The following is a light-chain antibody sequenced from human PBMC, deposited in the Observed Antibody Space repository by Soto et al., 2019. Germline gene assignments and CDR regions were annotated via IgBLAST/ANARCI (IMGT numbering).Light chain of an antibody. CDR1: QDIRSY. CDR2: TAS. Sequence: DIQLTQSPSFLSASVGDRVTITCRASQDIRSYLAWYQQKPGKAPKVLIYTASTLQSGVPSRFSGSGSGTEVTLTISSLQPEDFAIYFCQQHDSYPVTFGGGTKVEIK. V-gene: IGKV1-9*01. J-gene: IGKJ4*01. CDR3: QQHDSYPVT.